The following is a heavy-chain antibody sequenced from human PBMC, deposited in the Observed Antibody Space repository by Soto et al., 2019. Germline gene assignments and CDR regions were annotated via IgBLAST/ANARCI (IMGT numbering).Heavy chain of an antibody. V-gene: IGHV3-9*01. Sequence: GGSLRLSCAASGFTFDDYAMHWVRQAPGKGLEWVSGISWNSGSIGYADSVKGRFTISRDNAKNSLYLQMNSLRAEDTALYYCAKNHSPCSGGSCYAQYYFDYWGQGTLVTVSS. CDR2: ISWNSGSI. J-gene: IGHJ4*02. D-gene: IGHD2-15*01. CDR1: GFTFDDYA. CDR3: AKNHSPCSGGSCYAQYYFDY.